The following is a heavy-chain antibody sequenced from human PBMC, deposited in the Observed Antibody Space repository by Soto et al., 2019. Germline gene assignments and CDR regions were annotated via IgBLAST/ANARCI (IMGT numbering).Heavy chain of an antibody. CDR2: INQDESEK. J-gene: IGHJ4*02. CDR1: GFTLTTYW. D-gene: IGHD6-19*01. Sequence: EVQLVESGGGLVQPGGSLRLSCAASGFTLTTYWMTWVRQAPGKGLEWVANINQDESEKYYVDSVKGRFTISRDIAKSSVYLQMNSLRAEDTGVYFCARGSGLATPFDFWGQGTLVTVSS. V-gene: IGHV3-7*03. CDR3: ARGSGLATPFDF.